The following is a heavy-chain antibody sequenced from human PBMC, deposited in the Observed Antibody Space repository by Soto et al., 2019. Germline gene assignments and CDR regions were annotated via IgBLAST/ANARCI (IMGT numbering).Heavy chain of an antibody. Sequence: QITLKESGPALVKHTQTLTLTCTFSGFSLNTYGVAVGWIRQPPGKPLEWLALIYWDDDKRYSPSLKTTITNPKDTSKNQVLLTMTNMDPVDTARYYRSHCAHCTYESGEIVTNAEYFQLWGQGTLVTVSS. CDR1: GFSLNTYGVA. CDR3: SHCAHCTYESGEIVTNAEYFQL. D-gene: IGHD3-10*01. V-gene: IGHV2-5*02. CDR2: IYWDDDK. J-gene: IGHJ1*01.